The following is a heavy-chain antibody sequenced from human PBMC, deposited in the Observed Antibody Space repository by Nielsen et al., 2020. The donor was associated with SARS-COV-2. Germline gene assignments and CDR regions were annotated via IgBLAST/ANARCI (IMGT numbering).Heavy chain of an antibody. J-gene: IGHJ4*02. D-gene: IGHD3-9*01. CDR2: ISAYNGNT. V-gene: IGHV1-18*04. CDR1: GYTFTSYY. Sequence: ASVKVSCKASGYTFTSYYMHWVRQAPGQGLEWMGWISAYNGNTNYAQKLQGRVTMTTDTSTSTAYMELRSLRSEDTAVYYCASLTLYWGQGTLVTVSS. CDR3: ASLTLY.